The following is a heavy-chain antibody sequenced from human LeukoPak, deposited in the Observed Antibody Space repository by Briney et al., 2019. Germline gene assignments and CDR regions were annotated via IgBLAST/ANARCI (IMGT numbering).Heavy chain of an antibody. J-gene: IGHJ6*03. CDR3: ARDEVKGDGNHYYYYMAV. CDR1: DDSITMYY. CDR2: VDHTGST. V-gene: IGHV4-59*01. D-gene: IGHD2-21*02. Sequence: SETLSLTCSVSDDSITMYYWTWIRQPPGKGLEWIGYVDHTGSTNFNPSLNGRVSISRDTTKNLFSLRLSSVTAADTAVYYCARDEVKGDGNHYYYYMAVWGTGTTVTVSS.